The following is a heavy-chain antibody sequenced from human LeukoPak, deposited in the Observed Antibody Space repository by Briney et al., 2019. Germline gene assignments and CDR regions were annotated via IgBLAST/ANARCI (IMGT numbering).Heavy chain of an antibody. J-gene: IGHJ5*02. D-gene: IGHD5-18*01. V-gene: IGHV1-2*02. CDR2: INPNSGGT. CDR1: GYTFTGYY. Sequence: ASVKVSCKASGYTFTGYYMHWVRQAPGQGLEWMGWINPNSGGTNYAQKFQGRVTMTRNTSISTAYMELSSLRSEDTAVYYCARVRRKAYSYGPPNWFDPWGQGTRVTVSS. CDR3: ARVRRKAYSYGPPNWFDP.